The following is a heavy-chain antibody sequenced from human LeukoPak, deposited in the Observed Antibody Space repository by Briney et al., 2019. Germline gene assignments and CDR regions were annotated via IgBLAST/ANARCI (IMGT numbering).Heavy chain of an antibody. Sequence: PSETLSLTCTVSGGSISSSSYYWGWIRQPPGKGLEWIGSIYYSGSTYYNPSLKSRVTISVDTSKNQFSLKLSSVTAADTAVYYCARGAYCGGDCYSPVAEYFQHWGQGTLVTVSS. V-gene: IGHV4-39*01. CDR2: IYYSGST. J-gene: IGHJ1*01. CDR3: ARGAYCGGDCYSPVAEYFQH. CDR1: GGSISSSSYY. D-gene: IGHD2-21*02.